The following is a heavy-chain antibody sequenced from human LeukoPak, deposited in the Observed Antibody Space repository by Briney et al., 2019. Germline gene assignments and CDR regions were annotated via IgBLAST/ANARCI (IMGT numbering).Heavy chain of an antibody. CDR1: GFTFSSYS. D-gene: IGHD2-2*02. CDR2: INQDGSDK. Sequence: GGSLRLSCAASGFTFSSYSMNWVRQAPGKGLKWVANINQDGSDKYYVDSVKGRFTISRDNAKNSLYLQMNSLRAEDTAVYYCARARREVVPAAINFDCWGQGTLVTVSS. V-gene: IGHV3-7*01. J-gene: IGHJ4*02. CDR3: ARARREVVPAAINFDC.